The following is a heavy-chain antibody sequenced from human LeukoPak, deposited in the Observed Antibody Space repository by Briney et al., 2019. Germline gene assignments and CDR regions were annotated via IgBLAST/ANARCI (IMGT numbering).Heavy chain of an antibody. V-gene: IGHV4-61*03. CDR1: GDSVSNGNYY. CDR2: IYYTGKT. J-gene: IGHJ4*02. Sequence: PSETLSLTCTVSGDSVSNGNYYWSWLRQPPGKALEWIGYIYYTGKTYYNPSLEGRVTILADTSRNHFSVKPSSVTAADTAVYYCARSQNYYGSGDYWSQGTLVTVSS. D-gene: IGHD3-10*01. CDR3: ARSQNYYGSGDY.